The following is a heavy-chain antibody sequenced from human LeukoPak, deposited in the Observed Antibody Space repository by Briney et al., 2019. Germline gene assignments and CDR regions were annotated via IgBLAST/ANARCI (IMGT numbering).Heavy chain of an antibody. J-gene: IGHJ4*02. CDR2: ITGSGINT. V-gene: IGHV3-23*01. D-gene: IGHD1-26*01. CDR1: GFTFSNYA. Sequence: PGGSLRLSCAASGFTFSNYAMSWVRQAPGKGLEWVSSITGSGINTYFADSVKGRFTISRDNSKSTVFLQMNSLRAEDTAVYYCAKGGGSVGQWGQGTLVTVSS. CDR3: AKGGGSVGQ.